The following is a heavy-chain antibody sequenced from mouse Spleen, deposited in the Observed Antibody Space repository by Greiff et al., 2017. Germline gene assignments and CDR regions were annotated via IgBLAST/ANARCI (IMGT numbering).Heavy chain of an antibody. CDR3: ARADYYGSLAY. Sequence: EVKLVESGGGLVKPGGSLKLSCAASGFTFSSYAMSWVRQTPEKRLEWVATISSGGSYTYYPDSVKGRFTISRDNAKNTLYLQMSSLRSEDTAMYYCARADYYGSLAYWGQGTLVTVSA. J-gene: IGHJ3*01. D-gene: IGHD1-1*01. CDR2: ISSGGSYT. CDR1: GFTFSSYA. V-gene: IGHV5-9-1*01.